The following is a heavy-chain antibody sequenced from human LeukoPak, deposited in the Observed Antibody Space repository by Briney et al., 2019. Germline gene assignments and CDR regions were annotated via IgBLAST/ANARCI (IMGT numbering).Heavy chain of an antibody. Sequence: ASVKVSCKASGYTFTSYGISWVRQAPGQGLEWMGWISAYNGNTNYAQKLQGRVTMTTDTSTSTAYMELSSLRSEDTAVYYCARDEEMATVNYYYYYGMDVWGQGTTVTVSS. CDR2: ISAYNGNT. D-gene: IGHD5-24*01. CDR1: GYTFTSYG. V-gene: IGHV1-18*01. CDR3: ARDEEMATVNYYYYYGMDV. J-gene: IGHJ6*02.